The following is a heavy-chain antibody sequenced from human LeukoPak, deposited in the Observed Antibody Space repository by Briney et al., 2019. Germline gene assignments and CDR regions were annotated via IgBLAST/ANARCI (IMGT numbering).Heavy chain of an antibody. CDR1: GGSLSRYY. D-gene: IGHD7-27*01. V-gene: IGHV4-59*01. J-gene: IGHJ4*02. CDR2: VYSSVST. CDR3: ARGSYGDPIDN. Sequence: LETLSLTCTVSGGSLSRYYWFWIRQSPGKGPEWIGYVYSSVSTNYNPSLKSRVTISIDTSENQFSLKLTSMTAADTAVYYCARGSYGDPIDNWGQGILVTVSS.